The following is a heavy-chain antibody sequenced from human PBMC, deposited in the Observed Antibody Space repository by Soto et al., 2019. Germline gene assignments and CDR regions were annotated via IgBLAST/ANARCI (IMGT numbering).Heavy chain of an antibody. CDR3: TKGSASSRPYYFDF. CDR1: GFTFSRYA. V-gene: IGHV3-23*01. CDR2: ITNNGGDT. Sequence: EVQLLESGGGFVQPGGSLRLSCAASGFTFSRYAMTWVRQAPGKGLEWVSAITNNGGDTYHSDSVKGRFTISRDNSKSTLYMQKDSLTAEDTAIYYCTKGSASSRPYYFDFWGQGTLVTVSS. D-gene: IGHD2-2*01. J-gene: IGHJ4*02.